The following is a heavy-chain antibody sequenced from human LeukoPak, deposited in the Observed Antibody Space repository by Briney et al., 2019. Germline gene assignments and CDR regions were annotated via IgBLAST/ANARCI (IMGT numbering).Heavy chain of an antibody. Sequence: GGSLRLSCAASGFTFSTYWMSRVRQAPGKGLEWVANIKQDGSEKNYVDSVLGRFTISRDNAENSLYLQMNSLRAEDTAVYYCARGGTTVTARDYFDYWGQGTLVTVSS. CDR1: GFTFSTYW. V-gene: IGHV3-7*01. CDR3: ARGGTTVTARDYFDY. D-gene: IGHD4-11*01. CDR2: IKQDGSEK. J-gene: IGHJ4*02.